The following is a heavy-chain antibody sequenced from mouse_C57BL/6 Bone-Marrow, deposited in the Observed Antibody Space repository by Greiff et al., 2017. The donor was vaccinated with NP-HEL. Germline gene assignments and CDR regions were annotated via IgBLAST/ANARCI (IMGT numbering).Heavy chain of an antibody. D-gene: IGHD1-1*01. CDR3: ARSVNPYWYFDV. J-gene: IGHJ1*03. CDR1: GYTFTDYY. CDR2: FYPGSGNT. V-gene: IGHV1-76*01. Sequence: VQLQESGAELVRPGASVKLSCKASGYTFTDYYINWVKQRPGQGLEWIARFYPGSGNTYYNEKFKGKATLTAEKSSSTAYMQLSSLTSEDSAVYFCARSVNPYWYFDVWGTGTTVTVSS.